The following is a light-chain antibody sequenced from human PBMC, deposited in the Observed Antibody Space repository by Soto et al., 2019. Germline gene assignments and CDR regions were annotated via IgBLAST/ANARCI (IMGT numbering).Light chain of an antibody. V-gene: IGKV1-39*01. CDR3: QQSYSRPRT. Sequence: DIHMTQSPSTLSASLGDRVTITCRASQNINSWLAWYQQKPGKAPNLLIYTTSNLESGVPSRFSGSGSGTDFTLTISSLQPEDVATYFCQQSYSRPRTFGQGTKVDI. CDR2: TTS. CDR1: QNINSW. J-gene: IGKJ1*01.